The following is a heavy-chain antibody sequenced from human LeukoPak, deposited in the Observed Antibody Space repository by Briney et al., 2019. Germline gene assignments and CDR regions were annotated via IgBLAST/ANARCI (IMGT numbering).Heavy chain of an antibody. D-gene: IGHD3-22*01. V-gene: IGHV4-34*01. CDR1: GGSFSGYY. CDR3: ARGSLNYYDSSGYYSRPQNWFDP. Sequence: SETLSLTCAVYGGSFSGYYWSWIRRTPGKGLEWIGEIDHSGSTNYNPSLKSRVIISADTSKNQFALKLRSVTAADTAVYYCARGSLNYYDSSGYYSRPQNWFDPWGQGTLVTVSS. CDR2: IDHSGST. J-gene: IGHJ5*02.